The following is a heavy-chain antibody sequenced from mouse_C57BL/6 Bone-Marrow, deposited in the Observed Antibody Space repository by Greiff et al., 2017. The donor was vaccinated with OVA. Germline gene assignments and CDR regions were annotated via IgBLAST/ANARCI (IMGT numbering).Heavy chain of an antibody. Sequence: EVMLVESGGGLVKPGGSLKLSCAASGFTFSSYAMSWVRQTPEKRLEWVATISDGGSYTYYPDNVKGRFTISRDNAKNNLYLQMSHLKSEDTAMYYCASFITTADYWGQGTTLTVSS. D-gene: IGHD1-1*01. CDR2: ISDGGSYT. CDR3: ASFITTADY. CDR1: GFTFSSYA. V-gene: IGHV5-4*03. J-gene: IGHJ2*01.